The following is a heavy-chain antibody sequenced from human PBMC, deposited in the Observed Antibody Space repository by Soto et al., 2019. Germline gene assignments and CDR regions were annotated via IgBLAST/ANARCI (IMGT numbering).Heavy chain of an antibody. D-gene: IGHD6-6*01. J-gene: IGHJ4*02. CDR3: ARASSSSSAADY. CDR2: IYDSESA. V-gene: IGHV4-31*03. Sequence: QVQLQESDPGLVKASQTLSLICSVSGESISSGGYYWSWIRHHPGKGLEWIGYIYDSESAYYNPSLKSRVTISMDTSKNHFAMKLSSVTAADTAVYYCARASSSSSAADYWGQGTLITVSS. CDR1: GESISSGGYY.